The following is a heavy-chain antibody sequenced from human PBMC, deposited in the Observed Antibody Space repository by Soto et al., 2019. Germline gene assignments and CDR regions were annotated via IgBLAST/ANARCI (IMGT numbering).Heavy chain of an antibody. CDR2: TYYRSRWYN. D-gene: IGHD1-7*01. Sequence: QVQLQQSGPGLVRPSQTLSLTCAISGDSVSSNSAAWNWIRQSPSRGLEWLGRTYYRSRWYNDYAVSGKSRITVNPETSTKQISLHLNSVPPEDTAVYYCDGTTSLQWYYMDVWDKGTTVTVFS. J-gene: IGHJ6*03. V-gene: IGHV6-1*01. CDR3: DGTTSLQWYYMDV. CDR1: GDSVSSNSAA.